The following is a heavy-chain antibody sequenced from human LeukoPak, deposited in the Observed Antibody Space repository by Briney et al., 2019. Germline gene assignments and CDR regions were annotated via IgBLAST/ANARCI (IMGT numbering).Heavy chain of an antibody. CDR1: AFAFSNHA. D-gene: IGHD3-9*01. V-gene: IGHV3-23*01. CDR2: ISGSGGST. CDR3: AKYDILTGYGIDY. Sequence: PGESLRLSCTASAFAFSNHAMSWVRQAPGKGLEWVSAISGSGGSTYYADSVKGRFTISRDNSKNTLYLQMNSLRAEDTAVYYCAKYDILTGYGIDYWGQGTLVTVSS. J-gene: IGHJ4*02.